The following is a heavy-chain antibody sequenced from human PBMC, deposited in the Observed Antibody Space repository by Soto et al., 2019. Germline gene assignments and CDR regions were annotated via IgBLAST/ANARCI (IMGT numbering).Heavy chain of an antibody. J-gene: IGHJ4*02. CDR1: GFTFSNYA. CDR2: ISGSGDRT. CDR3: VRAAFGSGWNS. Sequence: GGSLRLSXAASGFTFSNYAFNWVRQAPGKGLEWVSGISGSGDRTDYTDSVKGQFTISRDNSKNTLYVHLNSLRVADTAVYYCVRAAFGSGWNSWGQGTLVTVSS. D-gene: IGHD6-19*01. V-gene: IGHV3-23*01.